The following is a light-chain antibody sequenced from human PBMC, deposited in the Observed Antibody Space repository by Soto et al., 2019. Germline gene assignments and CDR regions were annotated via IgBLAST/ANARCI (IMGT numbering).Light chain of an antibody. Sequence: EIVLTQSPATLSLSPGQRATLSCRASQSVTFYLAWYQQKPGQAPRLLIYDTSNRATGIPARFSGSGSGTEFTLTISSLEPGDFAVYYFQQRGTWPPTLGHGTKLEI. CDR2: DTS. CDR3: QQRGTWPPT. CDR1: QSVTFY. J-gene: IGKJ2*01. V-gene: IGKV3-11*01.